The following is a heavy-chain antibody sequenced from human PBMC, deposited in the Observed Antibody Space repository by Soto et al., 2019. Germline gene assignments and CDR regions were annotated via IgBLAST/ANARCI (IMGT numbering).Heavy chain of an antibody. J-gene: IGHJ5*02. CDR1: TGYA. CDR2: ISPTGNT. Sequence: GGSLRLSCTALTGYAMSRVRRGPGKGLEWISTISPTGNTHYADSVEGRFTISRDDSKNTFYLQMNNLRADDTGVYYCAKDPSTGHADLWGQGTLVTVS. CDR3: AKDPSTGHADL. V-gene: IGHV3-23*01. D-gene: IGHD3-9*01.